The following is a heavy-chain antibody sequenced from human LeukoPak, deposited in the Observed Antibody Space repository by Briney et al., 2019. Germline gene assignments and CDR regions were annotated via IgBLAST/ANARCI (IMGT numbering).Heavy chain of an antibody. Sequence: SETLSLTCAVSGGSISSSYYWSWIRQPAGKGLEWIGRIYTSGSTNYNPSLKSRVTMSVDTSKNQFSLKLSSVTAADTAVYYCARDHWGFGYWGQGTLVTVSS. V-gene: IGHV4-4*07. CDR1: GGSISSSYY. CDR3: ARDHWGFGY. D-gene: IGHD7-27*01. CDR2: IYTSGST. J-gene: IGHJ4*02.